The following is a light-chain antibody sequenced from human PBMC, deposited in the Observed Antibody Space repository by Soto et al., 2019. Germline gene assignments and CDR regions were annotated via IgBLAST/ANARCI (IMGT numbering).Light chain of an antibody. V-gene: IGKV1-5*01. CDR2: DAS. CDR3: QQYNSYWT. Sequence: DMQMTQYPSPLSASVGDRVTITCRASQSISSWLAWYQQKAGKAPKLLIYDASSLESGVPSRFSGSGSGTEFTLTISSLHPDDFATYYCQQYNSYWTFGQGTKVDIK. CDR1: QSISSW. J-gene: IGKJ1*01.